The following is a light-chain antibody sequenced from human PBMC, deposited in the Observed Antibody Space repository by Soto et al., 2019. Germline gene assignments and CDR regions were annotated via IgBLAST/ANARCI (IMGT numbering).Light chain of an antibody. CDR3: SAHGGTNPYV. Sequence: QSVLTQPPSASGSPGQSVAISCTGTASDIGGYTFVSWYQQHPGKAPKLLIYDVNKRPSGVPDRFSGSKSGNTASLTVSGLQAEDEADYYCSAHGGTNPYVFGTGTKLDRP. CDR1: ASDIGGYTF. J-gene: IGLJ1*01. V-gene: IGLV2-8*01. CDR2: DVN.